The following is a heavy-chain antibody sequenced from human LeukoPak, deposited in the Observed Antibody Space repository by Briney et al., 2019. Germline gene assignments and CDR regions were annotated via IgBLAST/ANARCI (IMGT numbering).Heavy chain of an antibody. CDR3: ALGGGYMSSLYEAY. J-gene: IGHJ4*02. V-gene: IGHV1-2*02. Sequence: ASVKVSCKASGYTFTVYYIHWVRQAPGQGLEWMGWINPDSGGTNYAQKFRGRFTITTDTSITTAYMELSGLTSDDTALYYCALGGGYMSSLYEAYWGQGTLVTVSS. CDR2: INPDSGGT. CDR1: GYTFTVYY. D-gene: IGHD6-13*01.